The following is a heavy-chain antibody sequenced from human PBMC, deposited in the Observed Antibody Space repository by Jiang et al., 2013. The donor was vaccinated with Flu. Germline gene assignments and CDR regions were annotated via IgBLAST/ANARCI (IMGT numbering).Heavy chain of an antibody. Sequence: LLKPSETLSLTCAVYGESFSEIYWSWIRQPPGRGLEWIGEISHAGNTKYNPSLKSRVSMSIDTSRNQFSLKLTSVTAADTAVYFCASGLYASSWEVRWFDPWGQGTLVTVSS. D-gene: IGHD2-8*01. CDR2: ISHAGNT. CDR3: ASGLYASSWEVRWFDP. J-gene: IGHJ5*02. V-gene: IGHV4-34*01. CDR1: GESFSEIY.